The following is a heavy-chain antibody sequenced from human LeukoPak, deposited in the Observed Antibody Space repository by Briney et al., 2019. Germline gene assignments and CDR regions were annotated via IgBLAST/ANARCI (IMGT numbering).Heavy chain of an antibody. CDR1: GLNFANHA. CDR2: ISGSGDIT. D-gene: IGHD2-21*02. J-gene: IGHJ4*02. Sequence: GGSLRLSCAASGLNFANHAMSWVRQTPGKGLEWVSAISGSGDITYYADSVRGRFTISRDNSKDTLFLQMHSLRPGDTAVYYCVREDTPATANYWGQRTLVTISS. V-gene: IGHV3-23*01. CDR3: VREDTPATANY.